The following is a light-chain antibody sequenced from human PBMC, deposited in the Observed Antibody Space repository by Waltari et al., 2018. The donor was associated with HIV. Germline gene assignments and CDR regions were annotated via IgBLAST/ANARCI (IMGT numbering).Light chain of an antibody. V-gene: IGKV4-1*01. CDR3: QQYHSTPFT. CDR2: WAS. J-gene: IGKJ3*01. Sequence: DIVMTQSPDSLAVSLGERATIHCKSSQSVLYSSNNKNYLTWYQQKPGQPPKLLVYWASTRESGVPDRFSDSGSGTDFTLTISSLQAEDVAVYYCQQYHSTPFTFGPGTKVDIK. CDR1: QSVLYSSNNKNY.